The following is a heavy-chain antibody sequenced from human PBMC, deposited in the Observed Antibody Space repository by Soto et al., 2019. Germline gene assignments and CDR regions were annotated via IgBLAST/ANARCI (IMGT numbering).Heavy chain of an antibody. V-gene: IGHV3-33*01. CDR1: GFTFSSYG. CDR3: ARGNESVITMVRGAEYFQH. J-gene: IGHJ1*01. D-gene: IGHD3-10*01. CDR2: IWYDGSNK. Sequence: GGSLRLSCAASGFTFSSYGMHWVRQAPGKGLEWVAVIWYDGSNKYYADSVKGRFTISRDNSKNTLYLQMNSLRAEDTAVYYCARGNESVITMVRGAEYFQHWGQGTLVTVSS.